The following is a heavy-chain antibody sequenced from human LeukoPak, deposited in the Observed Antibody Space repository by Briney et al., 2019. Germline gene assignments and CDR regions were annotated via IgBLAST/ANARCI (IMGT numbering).Heavy chain of an antibody. CDR2: IYYSGST. V-gene: IGHV4-39*01. CDR1: GGSISSSSYY. CDR3: ARRSVAGTYDY. D-gene: IGHD6-13*01. J-gene: IGHJ4*02. Sequence: TLSLTCTVSGGSISSSSYYWGWIRQPPGKGLEWIESIYYSGSTYYNPSLKSRVTISVDTSKNQFSLKLSSVTAADTAVYYCARRSVAGTYDYWGQGTLVTVSS.